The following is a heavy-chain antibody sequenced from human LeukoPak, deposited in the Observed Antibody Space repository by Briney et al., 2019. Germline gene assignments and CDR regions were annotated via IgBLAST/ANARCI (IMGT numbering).Heavy chain of an antibody. Sequence: PSETLSLTCTVSGGSISNGAYYWSWIRQPPGKGLEWIGEINHSGSTNYNPSLKSRVTISVDTSKNQFSLKLSSVTAADTAVYYCARGGMIVVVFDYWGQGTLVTVSS. CDR2: INHSGST. V-gene: IGHV4-39*07. CDR3: ARGGMIVVVFDY. J-gene: IGHJ4*02. CDR1: GGSISNGAYY. D-gene: IGHD3-22*01.